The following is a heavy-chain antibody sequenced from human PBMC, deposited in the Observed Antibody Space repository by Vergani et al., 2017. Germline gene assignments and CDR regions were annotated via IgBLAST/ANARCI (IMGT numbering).Heavy chain of an antibody. Sequence: QLQLQESGPGLVKTSETLSLTCSASGAPISYWCWSWLRQPAGKGLEWIGRHCPSGSTNYKPSLKSRVTMSIDTSKNQFSLKLTSVTAADTAVYYCATGAGPFDIWGQGTLVTVSS. CDR2: HCPSGST. CDR3: ATGAGPFDI. J-gene: IGHJ4*02. D-gene: IGHD7-27*01. V-gene: IGHV4-4*07. CDR1: GAPISYWC.